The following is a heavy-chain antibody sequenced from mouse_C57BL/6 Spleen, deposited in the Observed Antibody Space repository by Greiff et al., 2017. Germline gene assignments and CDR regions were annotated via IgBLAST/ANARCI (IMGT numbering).Heavy chain of an antibody. CDR3: ARGGLWYLAD. CDR2: IDPSDSYT. Sequence: QVQLQQPGAELVRPGTSVKLSCKASGYTFTSYWMHWVKQRPGQGLEWIGVIDPSDSYTNYNQKFKGKATLTVDTSSSTAYMQLSSLTSEDSAVYYCARGGLWYLADWGQGALVTVSA. V-gene: IGHV1-59*01. J-gene: IGHJ3*01. CDR1: GYTFTSYW. D-gene: IGHD2-1*01.